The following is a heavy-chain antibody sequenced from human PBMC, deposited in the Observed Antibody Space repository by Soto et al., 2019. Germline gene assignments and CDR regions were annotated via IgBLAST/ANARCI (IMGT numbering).Heavy chain of an antibody. CDR3: AREPWRNDDAGGYEQNYYYYGMDV. Sequence: AWPLRPSCTSSKFTFSSYGMHSVLKNPLKLLEYLSVIWYDGSNKYYADSVKGRFTISRDNSKNTLYLQMNSLRAEDTAVYYCAREPWRNDDAGGYEQNYYYYGMDVWGQVTTVTVSS. V-gene: IGHV3-33*08. CDR1: KFTFSSYG. J-gene: IGHJ6*02. D-gene: IGHD1-1*01. CDR2: IWYDGSNK.